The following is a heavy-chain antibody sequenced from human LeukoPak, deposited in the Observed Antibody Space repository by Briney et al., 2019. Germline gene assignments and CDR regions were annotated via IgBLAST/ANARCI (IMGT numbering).Heavy chain of an antibody. D-gene: IGHD3-22*01. CDR3: ASIQRSVINYPGFDP. Sequence: GGSLRLSCAASGFTFSSYSMNWVRQAPGKGLEWVSYISSSSTIYYADSVKGRFTISRGNAKNSLYLQMNSLRAEDTAVYYCASIQRSVINYPGFDPWGQGTLVTVSS. CDR2: ISSSSTI. CDR1: GFTFSSYS. J-gene: IGHJ5*02. V-gene: IGHV3-48*01.